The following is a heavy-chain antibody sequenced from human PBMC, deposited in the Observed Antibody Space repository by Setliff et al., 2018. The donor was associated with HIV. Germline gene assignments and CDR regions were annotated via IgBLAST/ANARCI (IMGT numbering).Heavy chain of an antibody. V-gene: IGHV4-61*02. CDR2: IYNRGAT. J-gene: IGHJ4*02. CDR3: ASAGTTYQGVLNY. CDR1: GGSISSASYY. D-gene: IGHD4-17*01. Sequence: SETLSLTCTVSGGSISSASYYWSWIRQPAGKGLEWIGRIYNRGATTYNPSLKSRVTVSVDTSKNQFSLRLNSVTAADTAVYFCASAGTTYQGVLNYWGQGTLVTVSS.